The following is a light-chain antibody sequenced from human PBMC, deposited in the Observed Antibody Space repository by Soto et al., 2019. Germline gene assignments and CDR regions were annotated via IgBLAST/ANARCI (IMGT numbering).Light chain of an antibody. CDR2: DAS. J-gene: IGKJ2*01. Sequence: EIVLTQSPATLSLSPGERATLSCRASQSVSIYLAWYQQKPGQSPRLLIYDASNRATGIPARFSGSGSGTDFTLTISSLEPEDFAVYCCQQRSNWPPYTFGQGTKLEIK. V-gene: IGKV3-11*01. CDR1: QSVSIY. CDR3: QQRSNWPPYT.